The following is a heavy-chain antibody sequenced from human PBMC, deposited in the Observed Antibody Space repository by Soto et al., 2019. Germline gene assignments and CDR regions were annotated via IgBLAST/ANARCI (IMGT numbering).Heavy chain of an antibody. J-gene: IGHJ4*01. CDR2: ISSSRCTI. CDR1: GFAFTAYY. Sequence: GWALRLSCAASGFAFTAYYMRWIRQTPGNVLEWVSYISSSRCTISYAGCVKGRLTISRDNAKNSVYLQMNSLRAEETAVYYCARSAGKAAIWVGLYWGHGTLVNV. V-gene: IGHV3-11*01. D-gene: IGHD6-13*01. CDR3: ARSAGKAAIWVGLY.